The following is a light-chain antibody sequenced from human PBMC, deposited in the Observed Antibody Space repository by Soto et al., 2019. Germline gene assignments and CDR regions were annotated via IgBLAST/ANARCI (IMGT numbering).Light chain of an antibody. V-gene: IGKV3-11*01. CDR3: QQRSNWPPEVT. Sequence: EIVLTQSPDTLSLSPGERATLSSRASQNVASSLAWFQQKPGQAPRLLIYDASKRATGIPARFSGSGSGTDFTLTISSLEPEDFAVYYCQQRSNWPPEVTFGPGTKVDIK. CDR2: DAS. J-gene: IGKJ3*01. CDR1: QNVASS.